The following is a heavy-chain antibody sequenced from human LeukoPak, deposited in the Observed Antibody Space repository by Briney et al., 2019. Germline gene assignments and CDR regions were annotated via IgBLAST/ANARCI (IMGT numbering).Heavy chain of an antibody. CDR1: GFTFSDYW. D-gene: IGHD6-6*01. J-gene: IGHJ4*02. CDR3: ARRGGSSSRRSPIDY. Sequence: GGSLRLSCTASGFTFSDYWMTWVRQAPGKGPEWVANIKQDGSQKYYVDSVRGRFTISRDNAKNSLFLQMSGLRAEDTAVYYCARRGGSSSRRSPIDYWGQGTLVTVSS. V-gene: IGHV3-7*01. CDR2: IKQDGSQK.